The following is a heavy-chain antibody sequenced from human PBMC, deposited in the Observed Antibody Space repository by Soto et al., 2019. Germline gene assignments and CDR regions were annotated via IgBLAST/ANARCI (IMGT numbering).Heavy chain of an antibody. CDR2: IYYSGST. Sequence: PSETLSLTCTVSGGSISSGGYYWSWIRQHPGKGLEWIGYIYYSGSTYYNPSLKSRVTISVDTSKNQFSLKLSSVTAADTAVYYCAREKGDFWSGYSYFDYWGQGTLVTVSS. D-gene: IGHD3-3*01. V-gene: IGHV4-31*03. CDR3: AREKGDFWSGYSYFDY. J-gene: IGHJ4*02. CDR1: GGSISSGGYY.